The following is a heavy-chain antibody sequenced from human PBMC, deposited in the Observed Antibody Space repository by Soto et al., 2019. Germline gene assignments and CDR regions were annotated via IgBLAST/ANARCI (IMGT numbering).Heavy chain of an antibody. V-gene: IGHV3-21*01. CDR3: ARGRRYDSSGYYHDAFDI. Sequence: GSLRLSCAASGFTFSSYSMNWVRQAPWKGLEWVSSISSSSSYIYYADSVKGRFTISRDNAKNSLYLQMNSLRAEDTAVYYCARGRRYDSSGYYHDAFDIWGQGTMVTVSS. CDR2: ISSSSSYI. D-gene: IGHD3-22*01. J-gene: IGHJ3*02. CDR1: GFTFSSYS.